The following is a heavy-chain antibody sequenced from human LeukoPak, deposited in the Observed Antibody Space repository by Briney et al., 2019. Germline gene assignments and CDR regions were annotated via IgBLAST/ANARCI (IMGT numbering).Heavy chain of an antibody. CDR3: ARDVGLIRLGELSYFDY. V-gene: IGHV3-66*01. CDR1: GFTVSSNY. Sequence: GGSLRLSCAASGFTVSSNYMSWVRQAPGKGLEWVSVIFRGGSTYYADSVKGRFTISRNNSKNTLYLQMNSLRAEDTAVYYCARDVGLIRLGELSYFDYWGQGTLVTVSS. J-gene: IGHJ4*02. CDR2: IFRGGST. D-gene: IGHD3-16*02.